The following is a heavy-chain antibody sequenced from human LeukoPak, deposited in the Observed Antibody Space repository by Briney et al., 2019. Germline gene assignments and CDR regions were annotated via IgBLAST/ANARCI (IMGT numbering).Heavy chain of an antibody. J-gene: IGHJ6*02. CDR1: GGSFSGYY. D-gene: IGHD3-9*01. Sequence: SETLSLTCAVYGGSFSGYYWSWIRQPPGKRLEWIGEINHSGSTNYNPSLKSRVTISVDTSKNQFSLKLSSVTAADTAVYYCARGRVLRYFGSPWGVWGQGTTVTVSS. CDR3: ARGRVLRYFGSPWGV. CDR2: INHSGST. V-gene: IGHV4-34*01.